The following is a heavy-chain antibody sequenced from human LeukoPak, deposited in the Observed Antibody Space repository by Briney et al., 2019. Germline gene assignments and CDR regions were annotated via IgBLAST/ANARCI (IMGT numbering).Heavy chain of an antibody. Sequence: KPSETLSLTCTVSGGSISSYYWSWIRQPAGKGLEWIGHIYYSGSTNYNPSLKSRVTISIDTSKNQFSLKLSSVTAADTAVYYCARIKGSGRYYFDYWGQGTLVTVSS. CDR3: ARIKGSGRYYFDY. D-gene: IGHD3-10*01. V-gene: IGHV4-59*01. CDR1: GGSISSYY. CDR2: IYYSGST. J-gene: IGHJ4*02.